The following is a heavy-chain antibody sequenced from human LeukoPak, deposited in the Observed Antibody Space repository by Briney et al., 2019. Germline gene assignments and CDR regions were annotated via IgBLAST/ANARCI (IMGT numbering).Heavy chain of an antibody. J-gene: IGHJ4*02. CDR2: IYSGGST. D-gene: IGHD5-24*01. CDR3: ARESSGWLQLFDY. Sequence: GGSLRLSCAASGFTFSSYWMSWVRQAPGKGLEWVSVIYSGGSTYYADSVKGRFTISRDNSKNTVYLQVNSLRAEDTAVYYCARESSGWLQLFDYWGQGTLVTVSS. V-gene: IGHV3-66*01. CDR1: GFTFSSYW.